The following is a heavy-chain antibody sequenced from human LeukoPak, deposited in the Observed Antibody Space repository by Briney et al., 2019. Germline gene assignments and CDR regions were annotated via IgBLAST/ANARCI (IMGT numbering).Heavy chain of an antibody. J-gene: IGHJ3*02. CDR3: ARDFNPSCGDNCYLDAFDI. CDR2: IKRDGSVI. D-gene: IGHD2-21*01. Sequence: GGSLTLSCAVSGFTSSTAWLTWVRQAPGKGLEWVANIKRDGSVIHYVDSVKGRFTVSRDNAKISLYLQMDSLRAEDTAVYYCARDFNPSCGDNCYLDAFDIWGQGTMVTVPS. V-gene: IGHV3-7*01. CDR1: GFTSSTAW.